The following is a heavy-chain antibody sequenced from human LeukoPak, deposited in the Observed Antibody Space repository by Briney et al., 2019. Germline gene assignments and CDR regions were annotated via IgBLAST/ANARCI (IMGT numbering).Heavy chain of an antibody. CDR3: ARLQVSRKNWNDRYYYYYMDV. CDR1: GFTFDDYA. V-gene: IGHV3-9*01. CDR2: ISWNSGSI. D-gene: IGHD1-1*01. J-gene: IGHJ6*03. Sequence: PGGSLRLSCAASGFTFDDYAMHWVRQAPGKGLEWVSGISWNSGSIGYADSVKGRFTISRDNAKNSLYLQMNSLRAEDTAVYYCARLQVSRKNWNDRYYYYYMDVWGKGTTVTVSS.